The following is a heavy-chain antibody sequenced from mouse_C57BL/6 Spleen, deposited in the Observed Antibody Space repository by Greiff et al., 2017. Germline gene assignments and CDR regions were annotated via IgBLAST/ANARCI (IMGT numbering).Heavy chain of an antibody. CDR3: ARDAQGYAMDY. CDR2: INPSSGYT. V-gene: IGHV1-7*01. CDR1: GYTFTSYW. Sequence: SGAELAKPGASVKLSCKASGYTFTSYWMHWVKQRPGQGLEWIGYINPSSGYTKYNQKFKDKDTLTADKSSSTAYMQLRSLTYEDSAVYYCARDAQGYAMDYWGQGTTVTVSS. J-gene: IGHJ4*01.